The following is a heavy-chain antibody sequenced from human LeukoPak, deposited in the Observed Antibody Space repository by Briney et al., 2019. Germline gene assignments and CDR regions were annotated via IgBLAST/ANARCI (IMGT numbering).Heavy chain of an antibody. Sequence: SQTLSLTCALSGDSFPSDTASWDWPRQSPWRGIEWLGRTYYRSKWFYDYAVSVKSRITMNPDTSKNQFALQLSSVPPEDTAVYYCARVQAAASFDYWGQGTLVTVSS. V-gene: IGHV6-1*01. CDR1: GDSFPSDTAS. J-gene: IGHJ4*02. CDR3: ARVQAAASFDY. CDR2: TYYRSKWFY. D-gene: IGHD6-13*01.